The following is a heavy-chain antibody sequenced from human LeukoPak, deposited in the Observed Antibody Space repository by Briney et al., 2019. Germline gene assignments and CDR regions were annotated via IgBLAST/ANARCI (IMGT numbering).Heavy chain of an antibody. J-gene: IGHJ4*02. Sequence: GGSLRLSCAASGFTFSSYDTNWVRQAPGKGLEWVSYISSSTSTIYYADSVKGRFTISRDNGKDSLYLQMNSLRAEDTAVYYCARSSYGYAFFDFWGQGALVTVSS. D-gene: IGHD5-18*01. CDR2: ISSSTSTI. CDR1: GFTFSSYD. CDR3: ARSSYGYAFFDF. V-gene: IGHV3-48*01.